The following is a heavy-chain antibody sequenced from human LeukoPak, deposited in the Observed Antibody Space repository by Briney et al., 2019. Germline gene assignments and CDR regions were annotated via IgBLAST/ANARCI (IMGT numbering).Heavy chain of an antibody. CDR2: IIPIFGTA. V-gene: IGHV1-69*13. D-gene: IGHD3-22*01. CDR3: ARGPFPHSSGYYYYYYGMDV. CDR1: GGTFSSYA. Sequence: SVKVSCKASGGTFSSYAISWVRQAPGQGLEWMGGIIPIFGTANYAQKFQGRVTITADESTSTAYMELSSLRSEDTAVCYCARGPFPHSSGYYYYYYGMDVWGQGTTVTVSS. J-gene: IGHJ6*02.